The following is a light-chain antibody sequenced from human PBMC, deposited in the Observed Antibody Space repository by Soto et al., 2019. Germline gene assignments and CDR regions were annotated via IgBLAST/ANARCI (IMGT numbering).Light chain of an antibody. V-gene: IGKV1-13*02. Sequence: AIRLTQSPSSLSASVGDRVTITCRASQVISRTLAWYQQKPGRAPKLLIYDAFSLESGVPSRFSGSGSGTDFTLTISSLQPEDFATYYCQQFSSYPLTFGQGTRLEIK. CDR3: QQFSSYPLT. CDR1: QVISRT. J-gene: IGKJ5*01. CDR2: DAF.